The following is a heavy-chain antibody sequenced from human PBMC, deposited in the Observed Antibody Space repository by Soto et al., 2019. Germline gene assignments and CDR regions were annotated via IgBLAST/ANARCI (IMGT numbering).Heavy chain of an antibody. CDR2: MNPNSGNT. D-gene: IGHD2-2*01. J-gene: IGHJ4*02. Sequence: ASVKVSCKASGYTFTSYDINWVRQATGQGLEWMGWMNPNSGNTGYAQKFQGRVTMTKNTSISTAYMELSSLRSDDTAVYYCARVPAYCISTSCYAAFDYWGQGTLVTVSS. CDR3: ARVPAYCISTSCYAAFDY. CDR1: GYTFTSYD. V-gene: IGHV1-8*01.